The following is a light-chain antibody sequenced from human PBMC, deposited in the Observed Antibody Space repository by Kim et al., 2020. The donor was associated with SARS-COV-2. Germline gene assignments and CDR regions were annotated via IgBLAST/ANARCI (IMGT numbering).Light chain of an antibody. Sequence: DIQMTQSPSSLSASVGDRVTISCRASQTISNSLAWYQQKPGKAPKLLIYKASSVETGVPSRFSGSGSGTEFTLTISSLQPDDFATYYCKHNDTSPLTFGEGTKVDIK. CDR1: QTISNS. J-gene: IGKJ1*01. CDR3: KHNDTSPLT. CDR2: KAS. V-gene: IGKV1-5*03.